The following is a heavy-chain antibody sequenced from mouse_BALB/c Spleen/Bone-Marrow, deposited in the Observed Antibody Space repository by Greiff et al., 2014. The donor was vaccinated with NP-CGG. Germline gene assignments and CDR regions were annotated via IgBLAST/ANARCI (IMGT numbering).Heavy chain of an antibody. J-gene: IGHJ1*01. CDR3: ASHDGYYVDWYFDV. V-gene: IGHV1-14*01. CDR2: IIPYNDGT. CDR1: GYAFTSYV. Sequence: EVQLQQSGPELVKPGTSVKMSCKASGYAFTSYVMHWVKQKPGQGLEWIGYIIPYNDGTKYNEKFKGKATLTSDKSSSTAYMELSSLTSEDSAVYYCASHDGYYVDWYFDVWGAGTTVTVSS. D-gene: IGHD2-3*01.